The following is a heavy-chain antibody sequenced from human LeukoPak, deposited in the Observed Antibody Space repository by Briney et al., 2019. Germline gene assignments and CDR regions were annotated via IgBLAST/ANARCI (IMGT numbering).Heavy chain of an antibody. CDR3: AKDPEGGAEKFDY. J-gene: IGHJ4*02. Sequence: GRSLRLSCAASGFTFSSYGMHWVRQAPGKGLEWVAVISYDGSNKYYADSVKGRFTISRDNSKNTPYLQMNSLRAEDTAVYYCAKDPEGGAEKFDYWGQGTLVTVSS. CDR1: GFTFSSYG. D-gene: IGHD1-26*01. V-gene: IGHV3-30*18. CDR2: ISYDGSNK.